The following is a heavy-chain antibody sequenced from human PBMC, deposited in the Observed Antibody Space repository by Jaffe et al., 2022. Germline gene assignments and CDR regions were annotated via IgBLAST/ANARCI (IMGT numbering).Heavy chain of an antibody. D-gene: IGHD3-10*01. J-gene: IGHJ6*03. Sequence: QVQLQQWGAGLLKPSETLSLTCAVYGGSFSGYYWSWIRQPPGKGLEWIGEINHSGSTNYNPSLKSRVTISVDTSKNQFSLKLSSVTAADTAVYYCARASPALGITMVRGVMRYYYMDVWGKGTTVTVSS. CDR3: ARASPALGITMVRGVMRYYYMDV. V-gene: IGHV4-34*01. CDR1: GGSFSGYY. CDR2: INHSGST.